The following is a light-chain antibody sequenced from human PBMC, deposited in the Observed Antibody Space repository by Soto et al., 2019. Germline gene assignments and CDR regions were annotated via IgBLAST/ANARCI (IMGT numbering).Light chain of an antibody. V-gene: IGLV2-11*01. CDR1: SSDVGGYNS. CDR2: DVT. CDR3: CSYAGSYTFVV. J-gene: IGLJ2*01. Sequence: QSALTQPRSVSGSPGQSVTFSCTGTSSDVGGYNSVSWYQQHPGKAPKLMIYDVTKRPSGVPDRFSGSKSGNTASLTISGLQAEYEADYYCCSYAGSYTFVVFGGGTKLTVL.